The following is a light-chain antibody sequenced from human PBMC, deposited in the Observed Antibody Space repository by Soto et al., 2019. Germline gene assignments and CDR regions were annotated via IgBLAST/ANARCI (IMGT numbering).Light chain of an antibody. CDR2: EVS. Sequence: QSVLTQPPSASGSPGQSVTISCTGTSNDVGGYNYVSWYQQNPGKAPKLMIYEVSNRPSGVPHRFSGSKSGNTASLTVSGLQPEDEADYYCSSYAGSYHPWVFGGGTKLTVL. CDR1: SNDVGGYNY. J-gene: IGLJ3*02. V-gene: IGLV2-8*01. CDR3: SSYAGSYHPWV.